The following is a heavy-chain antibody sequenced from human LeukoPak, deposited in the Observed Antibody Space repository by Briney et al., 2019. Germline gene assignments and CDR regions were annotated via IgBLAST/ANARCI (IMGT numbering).Heavy chain of an antibody. CDR1: GGSISSYY. J-gene: IGHJ5*02. D-gene: IGHD2-8*01. CDR3: TSDRMLYAINWDVSWFDP. V-gene: IGHV4-59*01. Sequence: PSETLSLTCTVSGGSISSYYWSWIRQPPGKGLEWIGYIYYSGSTNYNPSLKSRVTMSVDTSKNQFSLKLSSVTAADTAVYYCTSDRMLYAINWDVSWFDPWGQGTLVTVSS. CDR2: IYYSGST.